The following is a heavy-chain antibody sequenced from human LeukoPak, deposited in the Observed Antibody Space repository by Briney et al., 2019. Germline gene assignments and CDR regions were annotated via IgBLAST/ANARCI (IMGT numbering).Heavy chain of an antibody. CDR3: ARGLYGSGTDFDN. J-gene: IGHJ4*02. CDR1: GDSVSSPTYY. Sequence: PSETLSLTCTVSGDSVSSPTYYWNWIRQSAGKGLEWIGRIHTTDRPNYNPSLRSRVSISSDTSKNQFSLRLTSLTAADTAMYYCARGLYGSGTDFDNWGQGTLVTVSS. CDR2: IHTTDRP. D-gene: IGHD3-10*01. V-gene: IGHV4-61*02.